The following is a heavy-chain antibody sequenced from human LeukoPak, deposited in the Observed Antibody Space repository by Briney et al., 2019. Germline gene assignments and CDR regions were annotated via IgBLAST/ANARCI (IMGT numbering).Heavy chain of an antibody. CDR3: ARDDQWLPLCY. J-gene: IGHJ4*02. D-gene: IGHD6-19*01. Sequence: PRGSLRLSCAASGFTFRSYWMSWVRQAPREGLEWVAHIKQYGSEKYYVDSVKGRFTISRDNAKNSLYLQMNSLRAEDTAVYYCARDDQWLPLCYWGQGTLVTVSS. V-gene: IGHV3-7*04. CDR1: GFTFRSYW. CDR2: IKQYGSEK.